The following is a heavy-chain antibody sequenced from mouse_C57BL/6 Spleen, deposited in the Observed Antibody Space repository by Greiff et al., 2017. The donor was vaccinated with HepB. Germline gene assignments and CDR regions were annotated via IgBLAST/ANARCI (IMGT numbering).Heavy chain of an antibody. CDR2: ISSGGDYI. CDR3: TSGVSTYYDYDVRAMDY. D-gene: IGHD2-4*01. Sequence: EVKVEESGEGLVKPGGSLKLSCAASGFTFSSYAMSWVRQTPEKRLEWVAYISSGGDYIYYADTVKGRFTISRDNARNTLYLQMSSLKSEDTAMYYCTSGVSTYYDYDVRAMDYWGQGTSVTVSS. CDR1: GFTFSSYA. V-gene: IGHV5-9-1*02. J-gene: IGHJ4*01.